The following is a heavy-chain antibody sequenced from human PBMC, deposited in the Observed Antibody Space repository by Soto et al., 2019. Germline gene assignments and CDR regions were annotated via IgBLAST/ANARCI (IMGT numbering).Heavy chain of an antibody. J-gene: IGHJ6*02. CDR2: IIPIFGTA. CDR3: AGLTSSSYKSYYYYGMDV. D-gene: IGHD6-6*01. CDR1: GGTFSSYA. V-gene: IGHV1-69*13. Sequence: SVKVSCKASGGTFSSYAISWVRQAPGQGLEWMGGIIPIFGTANYAQKFQGRVTITADESTSTAYMELSSLRSEDTAVYYCAGLTSSSYKSYYYYGMDVWGQGTTVTVSS.